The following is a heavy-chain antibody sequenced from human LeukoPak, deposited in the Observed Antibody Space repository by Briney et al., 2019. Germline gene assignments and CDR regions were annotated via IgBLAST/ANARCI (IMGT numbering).Heavy chain of an antibody. Sequence: GGSLRLSCAASGFTFSSYSMNWVRQAPGKGLEWVSYISSSSSTIYYADSVKGRFTISRDNSKNTLYLQMNSLRAEDTAVYYCAKTGTPGGNWFDPWGQGTLVTVSS. J-gene: IGHJ5*02. CDR2: ISSSSSTI. CDR1: GFTFSSYS. V-gene: IGHV3-48*01. D-gene: IGHD3-10*01. CDR3: AKTGTPGGNWFDP.